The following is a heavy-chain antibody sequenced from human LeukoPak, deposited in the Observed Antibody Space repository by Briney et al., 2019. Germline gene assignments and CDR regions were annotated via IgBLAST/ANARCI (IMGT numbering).Heavy chain of an antibody. CDR2: IYYSGST. D-gene: IGHD4-17*01. CDR3: ARGLYGDYGGVAFDI. V-gene: IGHV4-59*01. J-gene: IGHJ3*02. CDR1: NGSISVDY. Sequence: SETLSLTCIISNGSISVDYWSWIRQPPGKGLEWIGYIYYSGSTNYSPSPRSRVTISVDKSKNQFSLKLSSVTAADTAVYYCARGLYGDYGGVAFDIWGQGTMVTVSS.